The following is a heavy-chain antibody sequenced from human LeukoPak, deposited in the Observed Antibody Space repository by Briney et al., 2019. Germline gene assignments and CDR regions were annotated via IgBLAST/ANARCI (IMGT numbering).Heavy chain of an antibody. CDR2: ISTGGNYL. CDR1: GFTFTNYA. CDR3: ARERPHFDY. Sequence: GGSLRLSCAASGFTFTNYAINWVRQAPGRGLEWVSSISTGGNYLYYADSVEGRFTISRDNARNSVYLQMDSLRAEDTAVYYCARERPHFDYWGQGTLVTVSS. V-gene: IGHV3-21*01. J-gene: IGHJ4*02.